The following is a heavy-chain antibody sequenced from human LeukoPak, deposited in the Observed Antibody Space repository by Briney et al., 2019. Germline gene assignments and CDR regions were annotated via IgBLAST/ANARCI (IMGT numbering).Heavy chain of an antibody. V-gene: IGHV3-21*05. CDR2: ISSSSSYT. J-gene: IGHJ4*02. Sequence: GRSLRLSCAASGFTFSSYGMHWVRQTPGKGLEWVSYISSSSSYTNYADSVKGRFTISRDNAKNSLYLQMNSLRAEDTPVYYCARLTAAGYYFDYWGQGTLVTVSS. CDR3: ARLTAAGYYFDY. CDR1: GFTFSSYG. D-gene: IGHD6-13*01.